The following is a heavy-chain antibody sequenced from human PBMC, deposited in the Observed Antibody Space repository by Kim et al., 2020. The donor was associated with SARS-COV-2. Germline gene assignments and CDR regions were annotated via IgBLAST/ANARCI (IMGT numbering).Heavy chain of an antibody. V-gene: IGHV1-18*01. J-gene: IGHJ6*02. Sequence: ASVKVSCKASGYTFTSYGISWVRQAPGQGLEWMGWISAYNGNTNYAQKLQGRVTMTTDTSTSTAYMELWSLRSDDTAVYYCARVGLGSMLPYYYYYGMDVWGQRTKVTVSS. CDR2: ISAYNGNT. D-gene: IGHD2-8*01. CDR1: GYTFTSYG. CDR3: ARVGLGSMLPYYYYYGMDV.